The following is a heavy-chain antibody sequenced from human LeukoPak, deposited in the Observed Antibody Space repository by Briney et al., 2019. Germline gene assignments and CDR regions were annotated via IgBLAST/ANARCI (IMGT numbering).Heavy chain of an antibody. CDR2: IKQDGSEK. CDR1: GLTFYSHW. V-gene: IGHV3-7*01. J-gene: IGHJ3*02. CDR3: ASGDSFDI. Sequence: QPGGSLRLSCAASGLTFYSHWMSWVRQAPGKRLEWVANIKQDGSEKYYADSVKGRFTISRDNAKDSLYLLMNSLRAEDTAVYYCASGDSFDIWGQGTMVTVSS.